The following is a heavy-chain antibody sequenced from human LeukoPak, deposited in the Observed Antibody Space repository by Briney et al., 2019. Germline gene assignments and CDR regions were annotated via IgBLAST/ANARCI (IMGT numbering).Heavy chain of an antibody. J-gene: IGHJ6*02. Sequence: GESLKISCKGSGYSFTNYWIGWVRQMPGKGLEWMGIIYPGDSDTRYSPSFQGQVTISADKSISSAYLQWSSLKASDTAMYYCARLMVAVGATGDYYYYGMDVWGQGTTVTVSS. D-gene: IGHD1-26*01. CDR1: GYSFTNYW. CDR3: ARLMVAVGATGDYYYYGMDV. V-gene: IGHV5-51*01. CDR2: IYPGDSDT.